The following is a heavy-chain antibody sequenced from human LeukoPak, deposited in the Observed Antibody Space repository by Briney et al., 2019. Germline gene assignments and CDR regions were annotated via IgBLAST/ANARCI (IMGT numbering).Heavy chain of an antibody. CDR2: ISAYNGNT. CDR3: ARVSDSSGWCPGLGAFDI. J-gene: IGHJ3*02. CDR1: GYTFTSYG. Sequence: ASVKVSCKASGYTFTSYGISWVRQAPGQGLEWMGWISAYNGNTNYAQKLQGRVTMTTDTSTSTAYMELGSLRSDDTAVYYCARVSDSSGWCPGLGAFDIWGQGTMVTVSS. V-gene: IGHV1-18*01. D-gene: IGHD6-19*01.